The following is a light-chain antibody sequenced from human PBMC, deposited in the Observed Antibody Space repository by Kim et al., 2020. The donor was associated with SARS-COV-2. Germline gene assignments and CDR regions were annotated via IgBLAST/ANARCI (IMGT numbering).Light chain of an antibody. CDR2: DVS. J-gene: IGLJ3*02. CDR1: SSDVGGYND. V-gene: IGLV2-14*03. Sequence: GQSITIPCTGTSSDVGGYNDVSWYQQHPGKAPKLMIYDVSNRPSGVSNRFSGSKSGNTASLTISGLQAEDEADYYCSSYTSSSTRVFGGGTQLTVL. CDR3: SSYTSSSTRV.